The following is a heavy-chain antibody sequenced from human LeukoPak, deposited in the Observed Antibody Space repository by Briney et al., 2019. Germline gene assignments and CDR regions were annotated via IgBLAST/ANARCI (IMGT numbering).Heavy chain of an antibody. J-gene: IGHJ3*02. D-gene: IGHD1-26*01. V-gene: IGHV3-7*01. CDR1: GFIFSSYW. CDR2: IKQDGSEK. CDR3: ALLGAFNI. Sequence: QAGGSLRLSCAASGFIFSSYWMSWVRQAPGKGLEWVANIKQDGSEKNYVDSVKGRFTISRDNAKNSLYLQMNSLRAEDAAVYYCALLGAFNIWGQGTMVTVSS.